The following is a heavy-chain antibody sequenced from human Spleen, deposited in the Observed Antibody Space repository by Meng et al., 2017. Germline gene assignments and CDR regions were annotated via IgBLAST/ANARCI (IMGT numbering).Heavy chain of an antibody. CDR3: ARDNRRITIFGVVIGNNYFDY. CDR2: INTNTGNP. Sequence: ASVKVSCKPSGYTFTSYAMNWVRQAPGQGLEWMGWINTNTGNPTYAQGFTGRFVFSLDTSVSTAYLQISSLKAEDTAVYYCARDNRRITIFGVVIGNNYFDYWGQGTLVTVSS. D-gene: IGHD3-3*01. J-gene: IGHJ4*02. CDR1: GYTFTSYA. V-gene: IGHV7-4-1*02.